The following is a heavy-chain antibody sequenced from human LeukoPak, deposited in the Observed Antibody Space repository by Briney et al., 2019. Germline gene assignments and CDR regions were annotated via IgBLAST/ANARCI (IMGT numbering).Heavy chain of an antibody. Sequence: ASVKVSCKAPGGNFNPYAITWVRQAPGQGLEWMGRIIPLLDKPNYAHQFQGRVTITADKSTSTAYMELNSLRSEDTAMYYCARDRTTSVTWGQGTLVTVSS. CDR2: IIPLLDKP. CDR1: GGNFNPYA. D-gene: IGHD4-17*01. V-gene: IGHV1-69*04. J-gene: IGHJ4*02. CDR3: ARDRTTSVT.